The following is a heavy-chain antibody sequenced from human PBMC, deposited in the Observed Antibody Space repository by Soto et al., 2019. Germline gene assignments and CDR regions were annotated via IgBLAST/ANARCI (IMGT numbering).Heavy chain of an antibody. J-gene: IGHJ4*02. Sequence: RSLTCSVSGGSLSKYYWSWIRQPAGKGLEWIGRISTSGHVVSKVSLRSRLTMSVDMSNNHFSLKLTSVTAADTAVYYCARDNNDFWSLYPLAFDYWGQGALVTVS. D-gene: IGHD3-3*01. V-gene: IGHV4-4*07. CDR3: ARDNNDFWSLYPLAFDY. CDR2: ISTSGHV. CDR1: GGSLSKYY.